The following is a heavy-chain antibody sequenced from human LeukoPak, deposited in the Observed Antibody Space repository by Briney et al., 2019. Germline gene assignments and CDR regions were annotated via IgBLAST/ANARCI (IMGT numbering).Heavy chain of an antibody. CDR2: IKQDGSEK. Sequence: PGGSLRLSCAASGFTFSSYWMSWVRQAPGKGLEWVANIKQDGSEKYYVDSVKGRFTISRDNAKNSLYLQMNSLRAEDTAVYYCARDYRYSSSWYRFYNRFDPWGQGPLVPGSS. V-gene: IGHV3-7*01. J-gene: IGHJ5*02. D-gene: IGHD6-13*01. CDR3: ARDYRYSSSWYRFYNRFDP. CDR1: GFTFSSYW.